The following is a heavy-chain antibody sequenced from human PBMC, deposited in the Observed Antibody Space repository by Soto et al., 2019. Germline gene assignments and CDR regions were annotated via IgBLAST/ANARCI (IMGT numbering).Heavy chain of an antibody. CDR1: GGSISSGDYN. CDR3: ARGQYSGFQFHY. Sequence: PSETLSLTCTVSGGSISSGDYNWSWIRQHPGKGLEWIGYIYYSGSTYYNPSLKSRITISVDTSKNQFSLKLSSVTAADTAVYYCARGQYSGFQFHYWGQGTLVTVS. CDR2: IYYSGST. J-gene: IGHJ4*02. D-gene: IGHD5-12*01. V-gene: IGHV4-31*03.